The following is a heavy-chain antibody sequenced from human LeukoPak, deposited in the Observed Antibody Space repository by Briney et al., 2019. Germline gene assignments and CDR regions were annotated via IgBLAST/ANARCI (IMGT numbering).Heavy chain of an antibody. CDR3: ARDIGSGWYEYHFYGMDV. J-gene: IGHJ6*02. CDR2: IHYDGGFD. CDR1: GVTFNGSG. D-gene: IGHD6-19*01. Sequence: GGSLRLSCEASGVTFNGSGIHWVRQAPGKGLEWVAFIHYDGGFDYYLDSVKGRFTVSRDSSKNIVYLQMDDLRAEDTAVYYCARDIGSGWYEYHFYGMDVWGQGTTVTVSS. V-gene: IGHV3-30*02.